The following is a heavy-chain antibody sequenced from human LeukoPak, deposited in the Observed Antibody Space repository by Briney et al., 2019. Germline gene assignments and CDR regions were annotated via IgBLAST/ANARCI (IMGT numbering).Heavy chain of an antibody. CDR1: GYTFTGYY. D-gene: IGHD2-15*01. J-gene: IGHJ4*02. CDR2: INPNTSGT. V-gene: IGHV1-2*02. CDR3: ARRYCSDTLCYFFDY. Sequence: ASVKVSCKASGYTFTGYYIHWVRQAPGQGLEWMEWINPNTSGTNYAQKFQGRVTMTRDTSINTAYMELNRLRSDDTAVFYCARRYCSDTLCYFFDYWGQGTLVTVSS.